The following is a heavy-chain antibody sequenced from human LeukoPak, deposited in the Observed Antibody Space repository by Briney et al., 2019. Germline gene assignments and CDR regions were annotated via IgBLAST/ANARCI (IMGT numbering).Heavy chain of an antibody. CDR1: GFTFSSYG. CDR2: IRYDGSNK. V-gene: IGHV3-30*02. D-gene: IGHD3-9*01. J-gene: IGHJ4*02. CDR3: AKQAYYDILTGYQGLFDY. Sequence: PGGSLRLSCAASGFTFSSYGMHWVRQAPGKGLEWVAFIRYDGSNKYYADSVKGRFTISRDNSKNTLYLQMNSLRAEDTAVYYCAKQAYYDILTGYQGLFDYWGQGTLVTVSS.